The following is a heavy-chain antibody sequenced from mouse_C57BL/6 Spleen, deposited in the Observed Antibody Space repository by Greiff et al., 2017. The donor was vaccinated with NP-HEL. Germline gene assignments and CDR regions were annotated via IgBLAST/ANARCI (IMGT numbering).Heavy chain of an antibody. J-gene: IGHJ4*01. CDR2: IDPSDSET. V-gene: IGHV1-52*01. CDR1: GYTFTSYW. D-gene: IGHD2-5*01. CDR3: ARSLYSNSAMDY. Sequence: QVQLQQSGAELVRPGSSVKLSCKASGYTFTSYWMHWVKQRPIQGLEWIGNIDPSDSETHYNQKFKDKATLTVDKSSSTAYMQLSSLTSEDSAVYYCARSLYSNSAMDYWGQGTSVTVSS.